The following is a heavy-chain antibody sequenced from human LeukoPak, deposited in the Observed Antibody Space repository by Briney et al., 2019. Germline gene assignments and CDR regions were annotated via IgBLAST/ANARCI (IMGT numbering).Heavy chain of an antibody. J-gene: IGHJ3*02. CDR2: IGSSSSPI. Sequence: PGGSLRLSCAASGFTFSSYEMNWVRQAPGKGLEWVSYIGSSSSPIYYADSVKGRFTISRDNAKNSMYLQMNSLRADDTAVYYCARDHHRRLYDSQARDTFDIWGQGTMVTVSS. CDR3: ARDHHRRLYDSQARDTFDI. V-gene: IGHV3-48*01. CDR1: GFTFSSYE. D-gene: IGHD3-22*01.